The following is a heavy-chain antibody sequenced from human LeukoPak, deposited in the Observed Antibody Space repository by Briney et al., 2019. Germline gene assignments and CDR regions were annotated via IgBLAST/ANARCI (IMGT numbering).Heavy chain of an antibody. V-gene: IGHV4-31*03. CDR2: IYYSGST. J-gene: IGHJ3*02. CDR3: ARGGYDFWSGYSNDAFDI. D-gene: IGHD3-3*01. Sequence: SETLSLTCTVSGDSISSGANYWSWIRQPPGKGLEWIGYIYYSGSTDYNPSLKSRVTISVDKSNKQFSLKLSSVTAADTAVYYCARGGYDFWSGYSNDAFDIWGQGTMVTVSS. CDR1: GDSISSGANY.